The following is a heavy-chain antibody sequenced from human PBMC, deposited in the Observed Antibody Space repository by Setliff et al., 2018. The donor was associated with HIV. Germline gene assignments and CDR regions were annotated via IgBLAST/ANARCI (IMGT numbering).Heavy chain of an antibody. CDR3: AREGYNFWSGFHH. J-gene: IGHJ4*02. Sequence: ASVKVSCKASGYTFTRRAIHWVRQAPGQGLEWMGWMNPKSGHTGYAQKFQGRVTMTRNTSISTAYMELSSLRSEDTAVYYCAREGYNFWSGFHHWGQGTLVTVSS. D-gene: IGHD3-3*01. CDR2: MNPKSGHT. V-gene: IGHV1-8*01. CDR1: GYTFTRRA.